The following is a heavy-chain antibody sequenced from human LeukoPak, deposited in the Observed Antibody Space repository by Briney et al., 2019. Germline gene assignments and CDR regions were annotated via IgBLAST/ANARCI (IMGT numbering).Heavy chain of an antibody. Sequence: GGSLRLSCAASGFTFSDHSMNWVRQAPGKGLEWVGRVTNKANSYTSQYAASVKDRFTISRDNSENSLYLQMNSLKTEDTAVYYCARRAYDVPFLDYWGQGTLVTVSS. CDR2: VTNKANSYTS. D-gene: IGHD2-21*01. CDR1: GFTFSDHS. CDR3: ARRAYDVPFLDY. J-gene: IGHJ4*02. V-gene: IGHV3-72*01.